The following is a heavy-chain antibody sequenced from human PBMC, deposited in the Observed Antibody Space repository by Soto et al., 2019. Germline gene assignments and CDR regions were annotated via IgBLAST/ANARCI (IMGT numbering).Heavy chain of an antibody. D-gene: IGHD6-19*01. Sequence: GASVKVSCKASGYTFTSYGISWVRQAPGQGLEWMGCISAYDGNTNYAQKLQGRVTMTTETSTSTAYMELRSVRYGDTVVYNCARGHNSGSYDYWGQGTLVTVSS. CDR1: GYTFTSYG. CDR3: ARGHNSGSYDY. CDR2: ISAYDGNT. V-gene: IGHV1-18*04. J-gene: IGHJ4*02.